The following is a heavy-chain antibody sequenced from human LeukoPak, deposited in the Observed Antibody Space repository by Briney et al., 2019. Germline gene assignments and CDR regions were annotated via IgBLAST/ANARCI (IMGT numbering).Heavy chain of an antibody. V-gene: IGHV3-21*01. CDR1: GFTFSSYS. J-gene: IGHJ4*02. CDR3: ARDRHRSSSLDY. D-gene: IGHD6-6*01. CDR2: ISSSSSYI. Sequence: SGGSLRLSSAASGFTFSSYSMNWVRQAPGKGLEWVSSISSSSSYIYYADSVKGRFTISRDNAKNSLYLQMNSLRAEDTAVYYCARDRHRSSSLDYWGQGTLVTVSS.